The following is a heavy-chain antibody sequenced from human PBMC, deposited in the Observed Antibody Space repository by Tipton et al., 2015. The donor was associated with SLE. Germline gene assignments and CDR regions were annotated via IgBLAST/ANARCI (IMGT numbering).Heavy chain of an antibody. CDR1: AFTFSTYA. Sequence: RSLRLSCAASAFTFSTYAMHWVRQAPGKGLEWVAVISYDGSNKFYADSVKGRFTISRDNSKNTLYLQMNSLRAEDTAVYYCARDLLPGYYGMDVWGQGTTVTVSS. CDR3: ARDLLPGYYGMDV. J-gene: IGHJ6*02. CDR2: ISYDGSNK. V-gene: IGHV3-30*04. D-gene: IGHD1-26*01.